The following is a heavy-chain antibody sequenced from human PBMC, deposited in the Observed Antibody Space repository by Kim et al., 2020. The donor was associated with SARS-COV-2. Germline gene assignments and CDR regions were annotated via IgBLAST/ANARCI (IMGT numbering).Heavy chain of an antibody. CDR3: ARDGVVVEEV. D-gene: IGHD2-21*01. J-gene: IGHJ6*02. CDR1: GYTFTSYG. CDR2: IRAYNGKT. Sequence: ASVKVSCKASGYTFTSYGISWVRQACGQGLEGMGWIRAYNGKTNYEKKLQGRVTMTTDTSTSTAYMELRSLRSDDTVVHYCARDGVVVEEVWGQGTTVTV. V-gene: IGHV1-18*01.